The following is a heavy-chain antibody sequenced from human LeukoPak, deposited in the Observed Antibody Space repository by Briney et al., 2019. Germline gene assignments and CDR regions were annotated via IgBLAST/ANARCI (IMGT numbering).Heavy chain of an antibody. CDR1: GFTFSSYS. D-gene: IGHD2-2*01. CDR3: ARDAGGYCSSTSCYGPTDY. CDR2: ISSSSSII. V-gene: IGHV3-48*04. Sequence: TGGSLRLSCAASGFTFSSYSMNWVRQAPGKGLEWVSYISSSSSIIYYADSVKGRFTISRDNAKNSLYLQMNSLRAEDTAVYYCARDAGGYCSSTSCYGPTDYWGQGTLVTVSS. J-gene: IGHJ4*02.